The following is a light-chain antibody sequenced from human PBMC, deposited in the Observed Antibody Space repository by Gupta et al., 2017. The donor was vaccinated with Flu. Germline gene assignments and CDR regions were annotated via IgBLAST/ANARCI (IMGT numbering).Light chain of an antibody. CDR2: LRSDGSY. J-gene: IGLJ3*02. CDR1: SGHSSYS. V-gene: IGLV4-69*01. CDR3: QTWGTGIV. Sequence: LSSGHSSYSIAWHQQQPEKGPRYLMNLRSDGSYSKGDGIPDRFSGSSSGSERYLTISSLQSEDEADYYCQTWGTGIVFGGGTKLTV.